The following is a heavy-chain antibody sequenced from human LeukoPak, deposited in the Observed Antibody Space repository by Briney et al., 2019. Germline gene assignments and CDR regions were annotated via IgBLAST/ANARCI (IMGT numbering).Heavy chain of an antibody. V-gene: IGHV3-23*01. Sequence: LAGGSLILSCAASGFTFTSYAMSWVRQAPGKGLEWVSAISGSGRDSYYADSVKGRVTISRDNSKNTLFLQLNSLRAEDAAVYYCAKTYMWSIDAFHMWGQGTMVTVSS. D-gene: IGHD2-8*02. J-gene: IGHJ3*02. CDR2: ISGSGRDS. CDR1: GFTFTSYA. CDR3: AKTYMWSIDAFHM.